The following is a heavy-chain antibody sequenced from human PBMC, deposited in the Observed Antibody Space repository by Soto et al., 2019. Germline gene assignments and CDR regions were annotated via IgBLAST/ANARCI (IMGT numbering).Heavy chain of an antibody. CDR2: ITSSGKFT. V-gene: IGHV3-11*06. D-gene: IGHD6-13*01. CDR1: GFSFSDYY. Sequence: GGSLRLSCAASGFSFSDYYMSWIRQAPGKTLEYISYITSSGKFTHHADSVKGRLTISRDNDKNSVFLQMNSLRVDDTGIYYCARFSADGGVFDCWGQGTPVIVSS. CDR3: ARFSADGGVFDC. J-gene: IGHJ4*02.